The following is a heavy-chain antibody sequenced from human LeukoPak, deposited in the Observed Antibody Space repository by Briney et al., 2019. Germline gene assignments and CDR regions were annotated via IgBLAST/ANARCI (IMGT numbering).Heavy chain of an antibody. D-gene: IGHD5-24*01. CDR1: GYTFTTYT. CDR2: INAGNGNT. Sequence: ASVKVSCKASGYTFTTYTMHWVRQAPGQRLEWMGWINAGNGNTKYSQKFQGRVTITRDTSASTAYMDLSSLRSEDTAVYYCAREIDRDGYNRFFDYWGQGILVTVSS. J-gene: IGHJ4*02. V-gene: IGHV1-3*01. CDR3: AREIDRDGYNRFFDY.